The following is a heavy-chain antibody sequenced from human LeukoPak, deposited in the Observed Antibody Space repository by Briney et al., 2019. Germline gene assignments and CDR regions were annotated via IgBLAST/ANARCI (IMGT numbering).Heavy chain of an antibody. CDR1: GGSISSSDYY. Sequence: SETLSLTSTVSGGSISSSDYYWSWIRQPPGKGLEWIGYIYYSGSTYYNPSLKSRVTISVDTSKNQFSLKLSSVTAADTAVYYCARSNCSGGCCYGPLSFYGMDVWGQGTTVTVSS. CDR2: IYYSGST. V-gene: IGHV4-30-4*01. D-gene: IGHD2-15*01. CDR3: ARSNCSGGCCYGPLSFYGMDV. J-gene: IGHJ6*02.